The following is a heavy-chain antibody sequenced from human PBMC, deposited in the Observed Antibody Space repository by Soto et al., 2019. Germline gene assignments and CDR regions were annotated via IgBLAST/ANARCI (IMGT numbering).Heavy chain of an antibody. D-gene: IGHD4-17*01. Sequence: EVQLVESGGGLVKPGGSLRLSCAASGFTFSSYSMNWVRQAPGKGPEWVSSISSSSSYIYYADSVKGRFTISRDNAKNSLYLQMNSLRAEDTAVYYCARWSDYGDYNAPPVVYWGQGTLVTVSS. CDR2: ISSSSSYI. V-gene: IGHV3-21*01. CDR1: GFTFSSYS. J-gene: IGHJ4*02. CDR3: ARWSDYGDYNAPPVVY.